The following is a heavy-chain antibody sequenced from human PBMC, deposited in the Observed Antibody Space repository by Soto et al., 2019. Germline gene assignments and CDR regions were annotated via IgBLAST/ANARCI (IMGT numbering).Heavy chain of an antibody. D-gene: IGHD4-17*01. Sequence: QVQLQESGPGLVKPSGTLSLTCAVSSGSISSSNWWSWVRQPPGKGLAWIGEIYHSGSTNYNPSLKSRVTISVDKSKNQFSLKLSSVTAADTAVYYCASTNDYGDPHDAFEIWGQGTMVTVSS. V-gene: IGHV4-4*02. CDR1: SGSISSSNW. CDR3: ASTNDYGDPHDAFEI. J-gene: IGHJ3*02. CDR2: IYHSGST.